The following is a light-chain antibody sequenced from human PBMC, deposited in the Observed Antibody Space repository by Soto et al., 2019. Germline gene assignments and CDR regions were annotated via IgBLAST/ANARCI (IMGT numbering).Light chain of an antibody. CDR1: RSENGRYTL. CDR3: CSFAGSITPYV. J-gene: IGLJ1*01. Sequence: SVLTQPASLSGAPGQSITISLPGTRSENGRYTLFSWYRVHSGKVSKLLTYEDNERPSGVSNRFSGSKSGNTASLTISGLQAEDEADYYCCSFAGSITPYVFGTGTKVTVL. V-gene: IGLV2-23*01. CDR2: EDN.